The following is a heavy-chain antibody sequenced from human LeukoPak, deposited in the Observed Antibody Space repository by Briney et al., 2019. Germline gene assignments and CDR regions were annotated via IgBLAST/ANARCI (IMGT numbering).Heavy chain of an antibody. Sequence: GASVKVSCKASGYTFTSYGISWVRQAPGQGLEWMGWISAYNGNTNYAQKLQGRVTMTTDTSTSTAYMELRSLRSDDTAVYYCAREAGTTGYYHGMDVWGQGTTVTVSS. J-gene: IGHJ6*02. CDR2: ISAYNGNT. CDR3: AREAGTTGYYHGMDV. D-gene: IGHD1-1*01. CDR1: GYTFTSYG. V-gene: IGHV1-18*01.